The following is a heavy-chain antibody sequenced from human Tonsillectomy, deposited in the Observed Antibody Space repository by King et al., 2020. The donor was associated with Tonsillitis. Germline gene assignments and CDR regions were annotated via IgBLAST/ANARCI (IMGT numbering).Heavy chain of an antibody. CDR2: IHETGSL. D-gene: IGHD6-6*01. J-gene: IGHJ5*02. CDR3: AAGRSTSSVGDNWLDP. Sequence: VQLQESGPGLVKPSETLSLTCSVSGGSIDSYYWSWIRQSPGRGQEWISYIHETGSLSDNTSLKSRVTISLAPARPRFTLRLTSVTAADTAVYYCAAGRSTSSVGDNWLDPWGQGTLVTVSS. V-gene: IGHV4-59*01. CDR1: GGSIDSYY.